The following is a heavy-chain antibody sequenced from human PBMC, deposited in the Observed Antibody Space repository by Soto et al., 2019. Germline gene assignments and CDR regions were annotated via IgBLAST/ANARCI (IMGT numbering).Heavy chain of an antibody. Sequence: QVQLVQSGAEVKKPGSSVKVSCKASGGTFSSYTISWVRQAPGQGLEWMGRIIPILGIANYAQKFQGRVTIPADKSTSTAYMELSSLRSEDTALYYCARPDSSSFSVDRYAVDIWGQGTMVTVSS. CDR1: GGTFSSYT. J-gene: IGHJ3*02. CDR3: ARPDSSSFSVDRYAVDI. CDR2: IIPILGIA. D-gene: IGHD6-6*01. V-gene: IGHV1-69*02.